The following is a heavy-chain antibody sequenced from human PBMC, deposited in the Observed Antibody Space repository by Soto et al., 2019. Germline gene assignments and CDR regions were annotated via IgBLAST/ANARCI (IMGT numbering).Heavy chain of an antibody. CDR2: IWYDGSNK. CDR1: GFTFSSYG. D-gene: IGHD1-7*01. V-gene: IGHV3-33*01. Sequence: QVQLVEPGGGVVQPGRSLRLSCAASGFTFSSYGMHWVRQAPGKGLEWVAVIWYDGSNKYYADSVKGRFTISRDNSKNTLYLQMNSLRAEDTAVYYCARDLTNWNSNQWDAFDIWGQGTMVTVSS. CDR3: ARDLTNWNSNQWDAFDI. J-gene: IGHJ3*02.